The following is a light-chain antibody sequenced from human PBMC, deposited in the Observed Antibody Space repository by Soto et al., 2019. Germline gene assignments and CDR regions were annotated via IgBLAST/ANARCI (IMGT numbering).Light chain of an antibody. CDR3: QQYNNWPRG. CDR1: QSVSSS. Sequence: DIVMTQSPATLSVSAGESANPSRRASQSVSSSLAWYQQKPGQAPKLLIYGASSRASGIPARFSGSGSGTEFTLTISSLQSEDFAIYYCQQYNNWPRGFGQGTKVDIK. J-gene: IGKJ1*01. CDR2: GAS. V-gene: IGKV3-15*01.